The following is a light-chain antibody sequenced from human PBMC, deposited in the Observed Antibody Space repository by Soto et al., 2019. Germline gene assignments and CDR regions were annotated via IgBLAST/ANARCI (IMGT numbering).Light chain of an antibody. J-gene: IGKJ3*01. CDR1: QSISSY. Sequence: DIQMTQSPSSLSASVGDRVTITCRASQSISSYLNWYQQKPGKAPKLRIYAASSLQSGVPSRFSGSGSGTDFTLTISSLQPEDFATYYCQQSYSTPFTFVPGTKVDIK. V-gene: IGKV1-39*01. CDR3: QQSYSTPFT. CDR2: AAS.